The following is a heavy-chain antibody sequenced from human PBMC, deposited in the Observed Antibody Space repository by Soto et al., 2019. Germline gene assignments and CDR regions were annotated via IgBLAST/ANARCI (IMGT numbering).Heavy chain of an antibody. Sequence: QVQLVQSGAEVKKPGSSVKVSCKASGGTFSSYSINWVRQAPGQGLEWMGEIIPIFGTANYAQKFQGRVTITADESTSTAYMELSSLRSEDTAVYYCARDGGRHXXXXDYWGQGTLVTVSS. CDR2: IIPIFGTA. J-gene: IGHJ4*02. CDR1: GGTFSSYS. D-gene: IGHD1-26*01. CDR3: ARDGGRHXXXXDY. V-gene: IGHV1-69*01.